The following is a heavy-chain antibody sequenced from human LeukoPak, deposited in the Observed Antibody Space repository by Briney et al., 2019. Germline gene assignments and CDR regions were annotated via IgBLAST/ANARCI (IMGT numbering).Heavy chain of an antibody. CDR1: GFTFSSYA. CDR3: ARDKVTTKRFDY. Sequence: SLRLSCAASGFTFSSYAMHWVRQAPGKGLEWVAVISYDGSNKYYADSVKGRFTISRDNSKNTLYLQMNSLRAEDTAVYYCARDKVTTKRFDYWGQGTLVTVSS. V-gene: IGHV3-30-3*01. J-gene: IGHJ4*02. D-gene: IGHD5-12*01. CDR2: ISYDGSNK.